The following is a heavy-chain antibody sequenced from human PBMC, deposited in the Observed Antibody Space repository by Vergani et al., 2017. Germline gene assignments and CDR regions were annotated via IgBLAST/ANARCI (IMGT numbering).Heavy chain of an antibody. CDR1: GFTSAGYA. Sequence: EVQLEESGGGLVLPGRSLRLSCVASGFTSAGYAMHWVRQAPGKGLEWVSAISGSGGSTYYADSVKGRFTISRDNSKNTLYLQMNSLRAEDTAVYYCAKDRGSGYYLRFDYWGQGTLVTVSS. J-gene: IGHJ4*02. CDR2: ISGSGGST. V-gene: IGHV3-23*04. CDR3: AKDRGSGYYLRFDY. D-gene: IGHD3-22*01.